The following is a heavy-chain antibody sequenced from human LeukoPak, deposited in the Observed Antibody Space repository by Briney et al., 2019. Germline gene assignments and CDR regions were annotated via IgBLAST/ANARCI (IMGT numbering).Heavy chain of an antibody. CDR3: ARDSAVYFY. Sequence: SETLSLTCTVSGGSISSYYWSWIRQPPGKGLEWIGYIYYSGSTNYNPSLKSRVTISVDTSKNQFSLKLSSVTAADTAVYYCARDSAVYFYWGQGTLVTVSS. CDR1: GGSISSYY. D-gene: IGHD1-14*01. CDR2: IYYSGST. V-gene: IGHV4-59*12. J-gene: IGHJ4*02.